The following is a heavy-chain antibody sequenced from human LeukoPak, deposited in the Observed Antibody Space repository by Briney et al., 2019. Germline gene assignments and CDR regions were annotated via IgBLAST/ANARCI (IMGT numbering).Heavy chain of an antibody. CDR3: AKESGKFDY. CDR2: ISADGGST. V-gene: IGHV3-43*02. Sequence: GGSLRLSCVASGLNFDDSAMHWVRQAPGKGLEWVSLISADGGSTFSADSVKGRFSISRDNSKNSLYLQMSSLRSEDTAMYYCAKESGKFDYWGQGTLVAVSS. CDR1: GLNFDDSA. J-gene: IGHJ4*02.